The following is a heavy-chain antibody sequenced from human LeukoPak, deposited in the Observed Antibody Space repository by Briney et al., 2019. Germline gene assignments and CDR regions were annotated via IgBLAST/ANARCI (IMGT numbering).Heavy chain of an antibody. D-gene: IGHD7-27*01. CDR2: ISYDGSNK. CDR3: AKLGSPDAFDI. Sequence: PGGSLRLSCAASGFTFSSYGMHWVRQAPGKGLEWVAVISYDGSNKYYADSVKGRFTISRDNSKNTLYLQMNSLRAEDTAVYYCAKLGSPDAFDIWGQGTMVTVSS. J-gene: IGHJ3*02. V-gene: IGHV3-30*18. CDR1: GFTFSSYG.